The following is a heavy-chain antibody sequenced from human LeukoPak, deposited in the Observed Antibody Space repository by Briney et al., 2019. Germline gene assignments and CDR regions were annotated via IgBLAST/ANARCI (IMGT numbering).Heavy chain of an antibody. CDR3: AREDDDSSGYPFDY. D-gene: IGHD3-22*01. Sequence: GGSLRLSCAASGFTVSSNYMSWVRQAPGKGLEWVSVIYSGGSTYYADSVKGRFTISRHNSKNTLYLQMNSLRAEDTAVYYCAREDDDSSGYPFDYWGQGTLVTVSS. CDR2: IYSGGST. CDR1: GFTVSSNY. V-gene: IGHV3-53*04. J-gene: IGHJ4*02.